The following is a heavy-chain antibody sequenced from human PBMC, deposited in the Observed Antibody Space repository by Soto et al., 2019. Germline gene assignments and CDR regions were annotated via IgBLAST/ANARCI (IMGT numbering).Heavy chain of an antibody. CDR3: ARQATVVTPYYFDF. J-gene: IGHJ4*02. Sequence: PGESLKISCKGSGFTFNTYWIAWVRQMPGKGLEWMGIIYPGDSETRYGPSFQGHVTIPIDKSLNTAYLQWASLEASDTAMYYCARQATVVTPYYFDFWGQGTLVTVSS. D-gene: IGHD2-21*02. V-gene: IGHV5-51*01. CDR1: GFTFNTYW. CDR2: IYPGDSET.